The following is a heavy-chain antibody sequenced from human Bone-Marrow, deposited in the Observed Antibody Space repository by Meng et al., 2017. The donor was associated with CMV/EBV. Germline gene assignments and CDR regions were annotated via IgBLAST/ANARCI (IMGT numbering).Heavy chain of an antibody. V-gene: IGHV3-30*18. Sequence: GESLKISCAASGFTFGSYGMHWVRQPPGKGLEWVTFISYDGINKYYADSVKGRFTISRDNSKNTLYLQMNSLRAEDTAVYYCAKVRGFVVVPAADWGQGTLVTVSS. CDR3: AKVRGFVVVPAAD. CDR1: GFTFGSYG. D-gene: IGHD2-2*01. J-gene: IGHJ4*02. CDR2: ISYDGINK.